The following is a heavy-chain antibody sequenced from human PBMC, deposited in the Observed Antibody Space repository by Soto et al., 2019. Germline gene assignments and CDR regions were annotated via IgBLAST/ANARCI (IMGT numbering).Heavy chain of an antibody. Sequence: QVQLVQSGAEVKKPGASVKVSCKASGYTFTSYGISWLRQAPGQGLEWMGWISAYNGNTNYAQKLQGRVTMTTDTSTSTAYMELRSLRSDDTAVYYCARVDSSGWYRRGYYYYGMDLWGQGTTFTVSS. CDR1: GYTFTSYG. D-gene: IGHD6-19*01. V-gene: IGHV1-18*01. CDR3: ARVDSSGWYRRGYYYYGMDL. J-gene: IGHJ6*02. CDR2: ISAYNGNT.